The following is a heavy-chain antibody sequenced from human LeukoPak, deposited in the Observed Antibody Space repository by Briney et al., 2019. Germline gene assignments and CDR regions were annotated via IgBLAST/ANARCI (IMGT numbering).Heavy chain of an antibody. J-gene: IGHJ4*02. V-gene: IGHV3-73*01. CDR3: VPATVTTSSLCLNY. CDR1: GSTFSGSA. D-gene: IGHD4-17*01. CDR2: IRSKANSYAT. Sequence: GGSLRLSCAASGSTFSGSAMHWVRQASGKGLEWVGRIRSKANSYATAYAASVKGRFTISRDDSKNTAYLQMNSLKTEDTAVYYCVPATVTTSSLCLNYWGQGTLVTVSS.